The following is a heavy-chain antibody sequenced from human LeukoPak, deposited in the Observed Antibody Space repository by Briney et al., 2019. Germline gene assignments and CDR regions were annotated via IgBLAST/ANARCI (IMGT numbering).Heavy chain of an antibody. D-gene: IGHD2-15*01. J-gene: IGHJ4*02. CDR2: IYSGGST. Sequence: GGSLRLSCAASGFTVSSNYMNWVRRAPGKGLEWVSVIYSGGSTYYGDSVKGRFTISRDNSKNTLYLQMNSLRAEDTAVYYCASSRYCSGGSCYFDYWGQGTLVTVSS. CDR1: GFTVSSNY. CDR3: ASSRYCSGGSCYFDY. V-gene: IGHV3-53*01.